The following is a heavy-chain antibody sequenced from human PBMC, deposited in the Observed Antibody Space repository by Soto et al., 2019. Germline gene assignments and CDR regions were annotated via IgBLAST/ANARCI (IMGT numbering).Heavy chain of an antibody. CDR1: GFSLSDYY. V-gene: IGHV3-72*01. CDR3: VGGSKSLDV. J-gene: IGHJ6*02. CDR2: TARKRDGYVT. Sequence: DVRLVEFGGGLVQPGGSLTLSCAASGFSLSDYYMDWIRQPPGKGLEWVGRTARKRDGYVTDYAASVRGRLTISRDESSKASFLQMSSLTAEDTGVYFCVGGSKSLDVWGQGTTVTVSS.